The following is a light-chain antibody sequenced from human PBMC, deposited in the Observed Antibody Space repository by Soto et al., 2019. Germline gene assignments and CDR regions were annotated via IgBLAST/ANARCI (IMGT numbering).Light chain of an antibody. CDR1: QSVSSY. V-gene: IGKV3-11*01. J-gene: IGKJ2*01. Sequence: EIVLTQSPATLSLSPGERATLSCRASQSVSSYSAWYQQKPGQAPRLLIYDTSNRATGIPARFSGSGSGTDFTLTISGLEPEDCAVYYCQQRSNWQYTFGLGTRLEIK. CDR3: QQRSNWQYT. CDR2: DTS.